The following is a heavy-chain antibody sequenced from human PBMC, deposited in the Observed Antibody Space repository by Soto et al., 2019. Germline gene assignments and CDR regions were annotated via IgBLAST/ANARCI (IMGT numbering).Heavy chain of an antibody. J-gene: IGHJ6*02. CDR2: AYYRGGI. V-gene: IGHV4-61*01. CDR1: GLSVTSDSY. D-gene: IGHD2-21*02. Sequence: SETLSLTCTVSGLSVTSDSYWSWIRQAPGKGLEWIGYAYYRGGIRYNPSLKSRLTISVDTSKNQFSLQLSSVTAADTAVYFCAREDDGGDRDYYGLDVWGQGTTVTVSS. CDR3: AREDDGGDRDYYGLDV.